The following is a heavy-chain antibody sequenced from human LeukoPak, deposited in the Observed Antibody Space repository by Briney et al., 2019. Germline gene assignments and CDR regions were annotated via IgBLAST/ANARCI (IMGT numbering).Heavy chain of an antibody. D-gene: IGHD3-9*01. V-gene: IGHV3-21*01. CDR1: GFTFSGYS. Sequence: GGSLRLSCAASGFTFSGYSMNWVRQAPGKGLEWVSSISSSRYIYYADSVKGRFTISRDNAKNSLYLQMNSLRAEDTAVYYCARGVVRYFDYWGQGALVTVSS. CDR2: ISSSRYI. CDR3: ARGVVRYFDY. J-gene: IGHJ4*02.